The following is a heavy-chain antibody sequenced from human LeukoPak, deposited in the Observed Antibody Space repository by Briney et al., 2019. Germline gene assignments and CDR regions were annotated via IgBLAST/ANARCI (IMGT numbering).Heavy chain of an antibody. CDR3: AREAQYYMVRGVRRSNWFDP. Sequence: KPSETLSLTCAVYGGSFSGYYWSWIRQPPGKGLEWIGEINHSGSTNYNPSLKSRVTISVDTSKNQFSLKLSSVTAADTAVYYCAREAQYYMVRGVRRSNWFDPWGQGTLVTVSS. D-gene: IGHD3-10*01. CDR1: GGSFSGYY. V-gene: IGHV4-34*01. J-gene: IGHJ5*02. CDR2: INHSGST.